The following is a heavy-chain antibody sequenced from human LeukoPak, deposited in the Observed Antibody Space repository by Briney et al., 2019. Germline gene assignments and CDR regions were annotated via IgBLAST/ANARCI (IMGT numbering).Heavy chain of an antibody. CDR1: GFTFSSYD. CDR2: ISYDGSNK. CDR3: ATVTVSPDY. V-gene: IGHV3-30*03. Sequence: GGSLRLSCAASGFTFSSYDMHWVRQAPGKGLEWVAVISYDGSNKYYADSVKGRFTISRDNSKNTLYLQMNSLRAEDTAVYYCATVTVSPDYWGQGALVTVSS. J-gene: IGHJ4*02. D-gene: IGHD1-14*01.